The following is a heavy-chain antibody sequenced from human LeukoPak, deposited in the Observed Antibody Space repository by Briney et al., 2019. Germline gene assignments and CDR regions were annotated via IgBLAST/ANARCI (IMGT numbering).Heavy chain of an antibody. CDR1: GYTFTGYY. CDR3: AREPQKSYSGYVGRIDY. V-gene: IGHV1-2*02. D-gene: IGHD5-12*01. CDR2: INPNSGGT. Sequence: ASVKVSCKASGYTFTGYYMHWVRQVPGQGLEWMGWINPNSGGTNYAQKFQGRVTMTRDTSISTAYMELSRLRSDDTAVYYCAREPQKSYSGYVGRIDYWGQGTLVTVSS. J-gene: IGHJ4*02.